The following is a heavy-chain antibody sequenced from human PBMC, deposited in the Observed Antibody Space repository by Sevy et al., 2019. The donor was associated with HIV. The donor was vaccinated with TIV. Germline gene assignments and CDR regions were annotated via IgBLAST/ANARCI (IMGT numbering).Heavy chain of an antibody. V-gene: IGHV3-9*01. J-gene: IGHJ4*02. Sequence: GGSLRLSCVASGFTFDDYAMHWVRQVPGKGLEWVSGISWNSGILGYADSVKGRFTISRDDAKNSMYLQMNSLRPEDTALYYCAKERRNMVTFGAGTFDYWGLGTLVTVSS. CDR2: ISWNSGIL. CDR1: GFTFDDYA. CDR3: AKERRNMVTFGAGTFDY. D-gene: IGHD3-16*01.